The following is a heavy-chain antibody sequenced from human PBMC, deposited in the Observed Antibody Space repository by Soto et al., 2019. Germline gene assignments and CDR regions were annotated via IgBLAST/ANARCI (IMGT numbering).Heavy chain of an antibody. CDR3: AKGFYGYSEYDY. D-gene: IGHD5-18*01. Sequence: GGSLRLSCAASGFTFSSYVMSWVRQAPGKGLEWVSAISGNGINTYYSDSVKGRFTNSRDNSKNTLYLQMNSLRAEDTAVYYCAKGFYGYSEYDYWGQGTLVTVSS. J-gene: IGHJ4*02. V-gene: IGHV3-23*01. CDR1: GFTFSSYV. CDR2: ISGNGINT.